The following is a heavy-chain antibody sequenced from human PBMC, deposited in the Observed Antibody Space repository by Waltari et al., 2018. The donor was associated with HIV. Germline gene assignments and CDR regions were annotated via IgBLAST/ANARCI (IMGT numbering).Heavy chain of an antibody. D-gene: IGHD3-10*01. CDR1: GSTFTFDW. CDR3: ATTHGSGDYDNDFDY. J-gene: IGHJ4*02. Sequence: EVQLVESGGGWVQPGGSLPLTCEASGSTFTFDWLSWVRQAPGKGLGWVANINQAGTERHYVDSVRGRFTISRDNGKTSVFLQMNSLTVEDTAVYYCATTHGSGDYDNDFDYWGQGTLV. V-gene: IGHV3-7*01. CDR2: INQAGTER.